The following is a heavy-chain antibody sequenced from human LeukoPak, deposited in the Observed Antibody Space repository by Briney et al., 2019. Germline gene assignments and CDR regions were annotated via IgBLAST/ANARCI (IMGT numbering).Heavy chain of an antibody. CDR1: GFTVYSNY. Sequence: PGGSLRLSCAVSGFTVYSNYMTWVRQAPGKGPEWLSVIYSGGDTYYADSVKGRFTISRDNSKNSLYLQMNSLRAEDTAVYYCARGSLERLGPAFDIWGQGTMVTVSS. V-gene: IGHV3-53*01. CDR2: IYSGGDT. CDR3: ARGSLERLGPAFDI. D-gene: IGHD1-1*01. J-gene: IGHJ3*02.